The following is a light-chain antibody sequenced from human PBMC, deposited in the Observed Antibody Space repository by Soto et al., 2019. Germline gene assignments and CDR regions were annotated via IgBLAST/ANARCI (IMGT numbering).Light chain of an antibody. CDR1: QSVNNN. CDR2: SAS. Sequence: EIVMTQSPATLSVSPGERATLSCRASQSVNNNLAWYQQKPGQAPRLLIYSASTRATGVPARFSGSGSGTEFTLTISSLQSEDFAVYYCQQYNNWPPWTFGQGTKVDIK. J-gene: IGKJ1*01. V-gene: IGKV3-15*01. CDR3: QQYNNWPPWT.